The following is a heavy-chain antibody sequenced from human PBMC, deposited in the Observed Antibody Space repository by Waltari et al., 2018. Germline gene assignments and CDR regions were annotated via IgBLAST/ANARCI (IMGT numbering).Heavy chain of an antibody. Sequence: EVQLLESGGGLVQPGGSLRLSCAASGFTFSSYAMSWVRQAPGKGLGWVSVIYSGGSTYYADSVKGRFTISRDNSKNTLYLQMNSLRAEDTAVYYCAKTVHYYYYMDVWGKGTTVTVSS. D-gene: IGHD6-6*01. J-gene: IGHJ6*03. CDR1: GFTFSSYA. V-gene: IGHV3-23*03. CDR3: AKTVHYYYYMDV. CDR2: IYSGGST.